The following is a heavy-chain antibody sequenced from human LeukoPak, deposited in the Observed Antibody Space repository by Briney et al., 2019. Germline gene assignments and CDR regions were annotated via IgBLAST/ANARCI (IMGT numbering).Heavy chain of an antibody. CDR3: AKDGSGWNPGKY. V-gene: IGHV3-23*01. D-gene: IGHD6-19*01. J-gene: IGHJ4*02. Sequence: GGSLRLSCAASGFTFTTYAMTWVRQAPGKGLEWVSGISGYSETTYYADSVKGRFTISRDNSKNTLYLQMNSLSAEDTAVYYCAKDGSGWNPGKYWGQGTLVTVSS. CDR2: ISGYSETT. CDR1: GFTFTTYA.